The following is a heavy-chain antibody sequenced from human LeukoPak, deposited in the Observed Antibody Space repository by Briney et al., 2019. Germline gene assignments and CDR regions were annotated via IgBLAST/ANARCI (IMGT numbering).Heavy chain of an antibody. V-gene: IGHV3-21*04. CDR2: ISSGSSYI. CDR3: ARVGSSGWLIFDY. J-gene: IGHJ4*02. CDR1: GFTFSSYS. D-gene: IGHD6-19*01. Sequence: GGSLRLSCAASGFTFSSYSMNWVRQAPGKGLEWVSSISSGSSYIYYADSVKGRFTISRDNAKNSLYLQMNSLRAEDTAVYYCARVGSSGWLIFDYWGQGTLVTVSS.